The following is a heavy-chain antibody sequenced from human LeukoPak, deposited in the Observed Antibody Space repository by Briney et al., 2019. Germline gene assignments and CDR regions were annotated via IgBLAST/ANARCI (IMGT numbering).Heavy chain of an antibody. Sequence: PGGSLRLSCAASGFTFSSYSMNWVRQAPGKGLEWVSSISSSSSYIYYADSVKGRFTISRDNAKNSLYLQMNSLRAEDTAVYYCAKAGGIQLWLLGIDYWGQGTLVTVSS. V-gene: IGHV3-21*04. CDR3: AKAGGIQLWLLGIDY. J-gene: IGHJ4*02. CDR1: GFTFSSYS. D-gene: IGHD5-18*01. CDR2: ISSSSSYI.